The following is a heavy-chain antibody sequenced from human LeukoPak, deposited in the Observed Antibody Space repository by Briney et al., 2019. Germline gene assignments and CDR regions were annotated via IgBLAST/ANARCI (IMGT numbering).Heavy chain of an antibody. CDR1: GFTFSSYA. CDR2: ISDTGGVT. CDR3: AKDLRSSSWYYFDY. Sequence: HPGGSLRLSCAASGFTFSSYAMSWVRQAPGKGLEWVSAISDTGGVTYCADSVKGRFTISRDNSKNTLYLQMNSLRAEDTAVYYCAKDLRSSSWYYFDYWGQGTLVTVSS. V-gene: IGHV3-23*01. D-gene: IGHD6-13*01. J-gene: IGHJ4*02.